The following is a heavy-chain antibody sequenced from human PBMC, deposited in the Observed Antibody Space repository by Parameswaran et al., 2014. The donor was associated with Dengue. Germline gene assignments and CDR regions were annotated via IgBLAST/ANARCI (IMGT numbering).Heavy chain of an antibody. D-gene: IGHD3-10*01. CDR3: ARLRRRGGSGSTYV. CDR2: MNPNSGNT. J-gene: IGHJ6*01. V-gene: IGHV1-8*01. Sequence: WVRQAPGQGLEWMGWMNPNSGNTGYAQKFQGRVTMTRNTSISTAYMELSSLRSEDTAVYYCARLRRRGGSGSTYVWGPRGPRSPSPQ.